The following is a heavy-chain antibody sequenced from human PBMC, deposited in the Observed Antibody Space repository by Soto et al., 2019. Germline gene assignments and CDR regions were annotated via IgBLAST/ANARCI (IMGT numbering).Heavy chain of an antibody. CDR1: GGSFSNYG. J-gene: IGHJ6*02. Sequence: SVKVSCKASGGSFSNYGISWVRQAPGQGLEWMGGIIPVFGTPHYAQKFQDRVTITADESTSTVYMEVSSLTSEDTAVYYCARGDATKIVVTTYYGLDVWGQGTTVTVSS. CDR3: ARGDATKIVVTTYYGLDV. CDR2: IIPVFGTP. V-gene: IGHV1-69*13. D-gene: IGHD3-22*01.